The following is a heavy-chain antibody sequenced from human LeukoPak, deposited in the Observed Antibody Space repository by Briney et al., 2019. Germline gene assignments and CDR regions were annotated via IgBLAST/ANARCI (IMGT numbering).Heavy chain of an antibody. Sequence: SETLSLTCTVSGGSISSSSYYWGWIRQPPGKGLEWIGSIYYSGSTYYNPSLKSRVTISVDTSKNQFSLKLSSVTAADTAVYYCARRRLLRDGYYFDYWGQGTLVTVTS. CDR1: GGSISSSSYY. J-gene: IGHJ4*02. CDR2: IYYSGST. D-gene: IGHD2-21*02. V-gene: IGHV4-39*01. CDR3: ARRRLLRDGYYFDY.